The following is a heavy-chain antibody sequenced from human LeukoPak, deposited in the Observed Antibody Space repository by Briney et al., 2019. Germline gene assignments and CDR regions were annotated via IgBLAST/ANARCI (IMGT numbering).Heavy chain of an antibody. J-gene: IGHJ1*01. Sequence: GGSLRLSCVPAGSSFSDSTISWVPKDAGKGRGWVAKMKEDGSDENYVDSVKGRFTISRDNARKSLHLQMKSLRAEDTAVYFCARGGAGGGYFPTWGQGILVIVSS. CDR2: MKEDGSDE. CDR1: GSSFSDST. D-gene: IGHD3-16*01. CDR3: ARGGAGGGYFPT. V-gene: IGHV3-7*03.